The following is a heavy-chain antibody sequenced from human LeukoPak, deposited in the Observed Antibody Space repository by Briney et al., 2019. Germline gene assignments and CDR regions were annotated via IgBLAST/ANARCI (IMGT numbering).Heavy chain of an antibody. CDR3: ASGAPGYSIDY. CDR1: GGSISSYY. D-gene: IGHD6-13*01. J-gene: IGHJ4*02. Sequence: KASETLSLTCTVSGGSISSYYWSWIRQPPGKGLEWIGYIYYSGSTNYNPSLKSRVTISVDTSKNQFSLKLSSVTAADTAVYYCASGAPGYSIDYWGQGTLVTVSS. V-gene: IGHV4-59*01. CDR2: IYYSGST.